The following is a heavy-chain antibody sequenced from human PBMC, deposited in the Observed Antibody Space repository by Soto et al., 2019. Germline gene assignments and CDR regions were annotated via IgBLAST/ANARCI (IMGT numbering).Heavy chain of an antibody. Sequence: GESLKISCKGSGYSFTTYWIGWVRQMPGKGLEWMGIIYPADSDTRYSPSFQGQVAISADKSISTAYLQWSSLKASDTAIYYCARNYYDSSGYYHHPDAFDIWGQGTMGTVSS. V-gene: IGHV5-51*01. CDR2: IYPADSDT. CDR1: GYSFTTYW. D-gene: IGHD3-22*01. CDR3: ARNYYDSSGYYHHPDAFDI. J-gene: IGHJ3*02.